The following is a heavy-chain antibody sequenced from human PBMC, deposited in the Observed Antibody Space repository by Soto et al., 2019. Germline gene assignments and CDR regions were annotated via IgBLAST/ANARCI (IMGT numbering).Heavy chain of an antibody. J-gene: IGHJ5*02. CDR2: INHSGST. V-gene: IGHV4-34*01. CDR1: GGSFSGYY. D-gene: IGHD3-3*01. CDR3: ARGNTIFGVVIIHSPLNWFDP. Sequence: PSETLSLTCAVYGGSFSGYYWSWIRQPPGKGLEWIGEINHSGSTNYNPSLKSRVTISVDTSKNRFSLKLSSVTAADTAVYYCARGNTIFGVVIIHSPLNWFDPWGQGTLVTVSS.